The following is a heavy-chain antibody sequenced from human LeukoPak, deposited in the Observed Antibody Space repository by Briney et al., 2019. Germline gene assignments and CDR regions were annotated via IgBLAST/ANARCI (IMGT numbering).Heavy chain of an antibody. V-gene: IGHV3-23*01. CDR3: AKSHITRYPLQYYFDL. Sequence: GGSVTLSCAASGFTFSSYAMSWLPQTPQKGLECVSGISVTSDITYYADSVKGRLTIARDNSRTTLYLQLNSLRADDTAVYYCAKSHITRYPLQYYFDLWGQGGQVIVSS. J-gene: IGHJ4*02. CDR1: GFTFSSYA. CDR2: ISVTSDIT. D-gene: IGHD2-21*01.